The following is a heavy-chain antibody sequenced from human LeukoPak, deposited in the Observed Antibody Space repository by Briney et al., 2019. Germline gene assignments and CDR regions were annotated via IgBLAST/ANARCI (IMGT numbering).Heavy chain of an antibody. J-gene: IGHJ4*02. D-gene: IGHD3-9*01. CDR1: GFTFDDYG. Sequence: GGSLRLSCAASGFTFDDYGLSWVRQAPGKGLEWVAGINWNGGSTGYADSVKGRFTISRDNAKNTLYLQMNSLRAEDTAVYYCARGTYQYDILTGYYDYYFDYWGQGTLVTVSS. V-gene: IGHV3-20*04. CDR3: ARGTYQYDILTGYYDYYFDY. CDR2: INWNGGST.